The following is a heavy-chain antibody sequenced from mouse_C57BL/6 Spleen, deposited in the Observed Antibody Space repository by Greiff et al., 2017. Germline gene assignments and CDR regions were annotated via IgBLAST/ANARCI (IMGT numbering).Heavy chain of an antibody. V-gene: IGHV1-50*01. CDR3: ARGDDGSYYFDY. CDR2: IDPSDSYT. CDR1: GYTFTSYW. D-gene: IGHD2-3*01. Sequence: QVQLQQPGAELVKPGASVKLSCKASGYTFTSYWMQWVKQRPGQGLEWIGEIDPSDSYTNYNQQFKGKATLTVDTSSSTAYMQLSSLTSEDSAVYYCARGDDGSYYFDYWGQGTTLTVSS. J-gene: IGHJ2*01.